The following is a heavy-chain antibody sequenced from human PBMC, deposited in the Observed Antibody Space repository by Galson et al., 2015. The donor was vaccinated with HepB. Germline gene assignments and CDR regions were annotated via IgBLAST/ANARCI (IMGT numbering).Heavy chain of an antibody. D-gene: IGHD2-8*01. CDR2: IYSAGNA. Sequence: SLRLSCAASGFTVNSHYYMSWVRQAPGKGLEWVGVIYSAGNAYYGDSVQGRFTLSRDNFKRTMYLQMNSLRAEDPAVYYCVGENAIGPWGQGTLVTVSS. CDR1: GFTVNSHYY. V-gene: IGHV3-66*01. CDR3: VGENAIGP. J-gene: IGHJ5*02.